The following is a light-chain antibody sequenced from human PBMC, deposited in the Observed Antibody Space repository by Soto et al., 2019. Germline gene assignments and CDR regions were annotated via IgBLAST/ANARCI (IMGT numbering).Light chain of an antibody. CDR2: EVS. J-gene: IGLJ1*01. CDR1: SSDVGGYNY. Sequence: QSALTQPASVSGSPGQSITISCTGTSSDVGGYNYVSWYQQHPGKAPKLMIYEVSNRPSGVSNRFPGSKSGNTASLTISGLQAEDEAHYYCSSYTSSSTNVFGTGTKVTVL. CDR3: SSYTSSSTNV. V-gene: IGLV2-14*01.